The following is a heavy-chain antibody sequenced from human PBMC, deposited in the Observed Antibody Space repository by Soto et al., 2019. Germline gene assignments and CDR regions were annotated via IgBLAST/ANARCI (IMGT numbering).Heavy chain of an antibody. Sequence: EVQLVESGGCSVKPGGCLRLSCAASGFTFSNAWMNWVRQAPGKGLEWVGRVKTKTGGGTTDYAAPTKGRFTTSRDDSKNTLYLQMNSLKTEDTAVYYCTTDALPGELCSDFQYWGQGTRVTVSS. CDR1: GFTFSNAW. CDR2: VKTKTGGGTT. CDR3: TTDALPGELCSDFQY. V-gene: IGHV3-15*07. D-gene: IGHD3-10*01. J-gene: IGHJ1*01.